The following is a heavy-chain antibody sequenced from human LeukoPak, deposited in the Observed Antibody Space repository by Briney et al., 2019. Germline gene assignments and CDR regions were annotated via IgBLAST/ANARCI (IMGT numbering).Heavy chain of an antibody. Sequence: NPSETLSLTCTVPRGSISTYYWSWIRQPPDKGLEWIGYISYSGSTNYNPSLKSRVTISLDTSKNQFSLKLSSLTAADTAVYYCARNWSPNYYFDYWGQGTLVTVSS. CDR2: ISYSGST. CDR1: RGSISTYY. D-gene: IGHD3-3*01. V-gene: IGHV4-59*01. CDR3: ARNWSPNYYFDY. J-gene: IGHJ4*02.